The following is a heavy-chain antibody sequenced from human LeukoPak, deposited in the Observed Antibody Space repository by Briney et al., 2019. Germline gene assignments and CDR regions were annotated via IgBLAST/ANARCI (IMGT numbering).Heavy chain of an antibody. CDR3: AKDVLQLVAGEYFDY. CDR2: IRYDGNNK. V-gene: IGHV3-30*02. D-gene: IGHD6-13*01. Sequence: GGSLRLSCGASGFTFSNYGMLWVRQAPGKGLDWVAFIRYDGNNKLYADSVKGRFTISRDNSKNTLYLLMNSLRGEDTAVYYCAKDVLQLVAGEYFDYWGQGTLVTVSS. J-gene: IGHJ4*02. CDR1: GFTFSNYG.